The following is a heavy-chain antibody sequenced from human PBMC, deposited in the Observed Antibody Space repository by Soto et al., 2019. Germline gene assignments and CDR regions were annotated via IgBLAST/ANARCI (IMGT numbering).Heavy chain of an antibody. CDR1: GGTFSSYT. V-gene: IGHV1-69*04. J-gene: IGHJ5*02. CDR3: ARERIAAAGTEQDNWFDP. Sequence: ASVKVSCKASGGTFSSYTISWVRQAPGQGLEWMGRIIPILGIANYAQKFQGRVTITADKSTSTAYMELSSLRSEDTAVYYCARERIAAAGTEQDNWFDPWGQGTLVTVSS. CDR2: IIPILGIA. D-gene: IGHD6-13*01.